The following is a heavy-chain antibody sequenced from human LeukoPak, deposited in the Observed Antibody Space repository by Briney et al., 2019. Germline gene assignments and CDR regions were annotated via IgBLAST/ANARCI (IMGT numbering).Heavy chain of an antibody. CDR1: GVSISGYV. CDR2: IYSSGTT. CDR3: ARLVVIEAFDI. J-gene: IGHJ3*02. D-gene: IGHD3-22*01. V-gene: IGHV4-4*07. Sequence: SETLSLTCTVSGVSISGYVWSWIRQPAGKGLEWIGRIYSSGTTNYNPSLKSRVTMSVDTSKNQFSLKLSSVTAADTAVYYCARLVVIEAFDIWGQGTMVTVSS.